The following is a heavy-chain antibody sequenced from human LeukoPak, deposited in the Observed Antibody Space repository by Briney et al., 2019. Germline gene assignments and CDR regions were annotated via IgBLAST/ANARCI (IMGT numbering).Heavy chain of an antibody. CDR3: AKDKAPLYSGYDWDLDF. Sequence: GVSLRLSCAASGFTFHHYAIHWVRQVPGKGLEWVSGINWNSASIGYADSVKGRFTISRDNAKNSVFLQMDSLRAEDTALYYCAKDKAPLYSGYDWDLDFWGQGTLVTVSS. V-gene: IGHV3-9*01. J-gene: IGHJ4*02. CDR2: INWNSASI. CDR1: GFTFHHYA. D-gene: IGHD5-12*01.